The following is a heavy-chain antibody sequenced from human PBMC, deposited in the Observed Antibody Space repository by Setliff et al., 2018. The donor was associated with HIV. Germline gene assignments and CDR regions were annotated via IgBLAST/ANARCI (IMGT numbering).Heavy chain of an antibody. CDR3: ARDSRWLQFPYFDS. V-gene: IGHV4-61*09. J-gene: IGHJ4*01. Sequence: SETLSLTCTVSGGSITSGNYFWSWIRQPAGKGLEWIGHMYTDGSTNYSPSFKSRVTISADTSKNQFSLKLSSVTAADTAVYYCARDSRWLQFPYFDSWGQGTPVTVSS. D-gene: IGHD5-12*01. CDR2: MYTDGST. CDR1: GGSITSGNYF.